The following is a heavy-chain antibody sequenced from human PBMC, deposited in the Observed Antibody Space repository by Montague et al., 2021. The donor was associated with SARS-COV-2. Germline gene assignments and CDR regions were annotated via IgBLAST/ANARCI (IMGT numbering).Heavy chain of an antibody. V-gene: IGHV4-59*01. J-gene: IGHJ6*02. CDR2: IFHSGRT. Sequence: SETLSTFTVSGGSIDSFYWSWIRRPPGKGLEWIGCIFHSGRTYYNPSLKSRVSMSVDTSKNQVSLRLSSLTAADTAVYYCARGGYYDNTGYYSDYYYNMDVWGQGTTVTVSS. D-gene: IGHD3-22*01. CDR3: ARGGYYDNTGYYSDYYYNMDV. CDR1: GGSIDSFY.